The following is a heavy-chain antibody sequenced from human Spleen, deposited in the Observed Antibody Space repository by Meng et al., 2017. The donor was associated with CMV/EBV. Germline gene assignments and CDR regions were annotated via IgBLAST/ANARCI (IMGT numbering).Heavy chain of an antibody. V-gene: IGHV3-30-3*01. D-gene: IGHD3-10*01. Sequence: GGSLRLSCAASGFTFSSYGMHWVRQAPGKGLEWVAVLSYDGSDKYNANSVKGRFTISRDNAKNSLYLQMNSLRAEDTAVYYCASFKSGYLDVWGQGTTVTVSS. J-gene: IGHJ6*02. CDR2: LSYDGSDK. CDR3: ASFKSGYLDV. CDR1: GFTFSSYG.